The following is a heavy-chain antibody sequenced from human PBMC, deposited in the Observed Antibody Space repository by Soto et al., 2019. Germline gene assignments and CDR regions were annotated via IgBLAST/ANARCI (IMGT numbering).Heavy chain of an antibody. J-gene: IGHJ4*02. D-gene: IGHD1-26*01. CDR2: ISAYNGNT. CDR3: ARHWDSRVGATELCFDY. Sequence: QVQLVQSGAEVKKPGASVKVSCKASGYTFTSYGISWVRQAPGQGLEWMGWISAYNGNTNYAQKLQGRVTMTTDTSTSTAYMELRSLRSADTAVYYCARHWDSRVGATELCFDYWGQGTLVTVSS. CDR1: GYTFTSYG. V-gene: IGHV1-18*04.